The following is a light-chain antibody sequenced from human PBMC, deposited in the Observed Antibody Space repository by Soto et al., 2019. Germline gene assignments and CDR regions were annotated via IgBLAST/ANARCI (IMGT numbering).Light chain of an antibody. V-gene: IGLV1-44*01. J-gene: IGLJ1*01. CDR2: SNN. CDR3: AAWDDSLNGPV. Sequence: QSALTQPPSASGTPGQRVTISCSGSSSNIGSNTVNWYQQLPGTAPKLLIYSNNQRPSGVPDRFSGSKSGTSASLAISGLQSEDEADYSCAAWDDSLNGPVSGTGTKVTVL. CDR1: SSNIGSNT.